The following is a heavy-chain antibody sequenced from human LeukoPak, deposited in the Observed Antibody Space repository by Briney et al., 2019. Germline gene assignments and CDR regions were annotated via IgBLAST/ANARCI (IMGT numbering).Heavy chain of an antibody. Sequence: GGSLRLSCAASGFTFSNAWMSWVRQAPGKGLEWVGRIKSKTDGGTTDYAAPVKGRFTISRDDSKNTLYLQMNSLKTEDTAVFYCTTVRGFCSGRSCLGYWGQGTLVTVSS. CDR3: TTVRGFCSGRSCLGY. CDR1: GFTFSNAW. D-gene: IGHD2-15*01. CDR2: IKSKTDGGTT. J-gene: IGHJ4*02. V-gene: IGHV3-15*01.